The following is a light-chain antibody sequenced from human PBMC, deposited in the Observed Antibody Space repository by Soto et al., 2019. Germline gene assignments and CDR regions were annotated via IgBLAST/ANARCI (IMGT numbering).Light chain of an antibody. CDR2: EGS. CDR1: SSDVGSYNL. J-gene: IGLJ2*01. V-gene: IGLV2-23*03. CDR3: NSYAGISTFHVV. Sequence: QSALTQPASVSGSPGQSITISCTGTSSDVGSYNLVSWYQQHPGKAPKLMIYEGSKRPSGVSNRFSGSKSGNTASLTISGLQAEDEADYYCNSYAGISTFHVVFGGGTKLPS.